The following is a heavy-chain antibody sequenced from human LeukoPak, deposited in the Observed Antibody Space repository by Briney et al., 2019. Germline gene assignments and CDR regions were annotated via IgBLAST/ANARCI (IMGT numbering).Heavy chain of an antibody. CDR1: GGSISSYY. Sequence: SETLSLTCTVSGGSISSYYWSWIRQPPGKGLEWIGYIYYSGSTNYNPSLKSRVTISVDTSKNQFSLKLSSVTAADTAVYYCARATPQKTYGSGSRGGLSFDPWGQGPLVTVSS. V-gene: IGHV4-59*12. CDR2: IYYSGST. CDR3: ARATPQKTYGSGSRGGLSFDP. D-gene: IGHD3-10*01. J-gene: IGHJ5*02.